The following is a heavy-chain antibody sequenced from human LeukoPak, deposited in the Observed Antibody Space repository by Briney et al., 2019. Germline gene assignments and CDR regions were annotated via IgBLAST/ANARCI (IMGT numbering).Heavy chain of an antibody. CDR3: ARSRNSNAFDI. CDR2: IIPIFGTA. Sequence: SVKVSCKASGGTFSRYAISWVRQAPGQGLEWTGGIIPIFGTANYAQKFQGRVTITTDESTSTAYMELSSLRSEDTAMYYCARSRNSNAFDIWGQGTMVTVSS. V-gene: IGHV1-69*05. CDR1: GGTFSRYA. D-gene: IGHD4-23*01. J-gene: IGHJ3*02.